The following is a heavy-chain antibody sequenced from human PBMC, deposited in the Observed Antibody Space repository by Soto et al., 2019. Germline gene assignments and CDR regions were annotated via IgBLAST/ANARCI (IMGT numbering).Heavy chain of an antibody. CDR3: ARGGISVAGYYYDAMDV. Sequence: QVQLVQSGAEVKKPGASVKVSCKASGYTFTSYYIHWVRQAHGQGLEWMGIINHSGESTSYAQEFQGRATMTRYTSTSTVYIELSSLRSEDTAVYYCARGGISVAGYYYDAMDVWGQGTTVTVSS. CDR2: INHSGEST. D-gene: IGHD6-19*01. J-gene: IGHJ6*02. CDR1: GYTFTSYY. V-gene: IGHV1-46*03.